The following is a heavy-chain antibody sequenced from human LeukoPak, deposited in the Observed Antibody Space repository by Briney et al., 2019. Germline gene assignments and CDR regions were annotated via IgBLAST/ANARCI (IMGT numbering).Heavy chain of an antibody. V-gene: IGHV1-69*04. J-gene: IGHJ4*02. D-gene: IGHD5-24*01. Sequence: SVKVSCKASGGTFSSYAISWVRQAPGQELEWMGRIIPILGIANYAQKFQGRVTITADKSTSTAYMELSSLRSEDTAVYYCARVAEMATTYYFDYWGQGTLVTVSS. CDR1: GGTFSSYA. CDR2: IIPILGIA. CDR3: ARVAEMATTYYFDY.